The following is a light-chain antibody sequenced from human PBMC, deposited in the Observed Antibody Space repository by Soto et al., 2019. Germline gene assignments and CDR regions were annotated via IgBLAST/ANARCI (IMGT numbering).Light chain of an antibody. J-gene: IGLJ1*01. V-gene: IGLV2-8*01. CDR1: SSDVGGYNY. Sequence: QSALTQPPSASGSPGQSVTFSCTGTSSDVGGYNYVSWYQQHPGKAPKLMIYEVSKRPSGVPDRFSGSKSGNTASLTVSGLQAEDEADYYCSSSAGSNKVFGTGTKVTVL. CDR3: SSSAGSNKV. CDR2: EVS.